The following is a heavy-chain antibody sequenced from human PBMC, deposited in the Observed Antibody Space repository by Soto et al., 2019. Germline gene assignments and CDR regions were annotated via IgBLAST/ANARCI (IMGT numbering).Heavy chain of an antibody. V-gene: IGHV1-2*04. J-gene: IGHJ6*02. CDR2: INPNSGGT. CDR3: ARDVSLRGYDILTGYYNYYYCYGMDV. CDR1: GYTFTGYY. D-gene: IGHD3-9*01. Sequence: ASVKVSCKASGYTFTGYYMHWVRQAPGQGLEWMGWINPNSGGTNYAQKFQGWVTMTRDTSISTAYMELSRLRSDDTAVYYCARDVSLRGYDILTGYYNYYYCYGMDVWGQGTTVTVSS.